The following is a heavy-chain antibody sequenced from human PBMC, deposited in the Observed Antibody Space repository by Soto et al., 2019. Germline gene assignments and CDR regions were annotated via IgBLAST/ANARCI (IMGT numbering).Heavy chain of an antibody. V-gene: IGHV5-51*01. CDR3: ARGPRIAARRGWFDP. CDR2: IYPGDSDT. J-gene: IGHJ5*02. CDR1: GCSFTSYW. Sequence: PGESLKISCKGSGCSFTSYWIGWVRQMPGKGLEWMGIIYPGDSDTRYSPSFQGQVTISADKSISTAYLQWSSLKASDTAMYYCARGPRIAARRGWFDPWGQGTLVTVSS. D-gene: IGHD6-6*01.